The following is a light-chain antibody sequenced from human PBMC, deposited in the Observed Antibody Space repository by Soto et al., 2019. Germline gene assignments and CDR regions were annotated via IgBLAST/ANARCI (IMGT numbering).Light chain of an antibody. CDR2: DVS. CDR1: QSVSNS. Sequence: EIVLTQSPATLSLSPGERATLSCWASQSVSNSLAWYQQRPGQSPRLLIYDVSTRATGIPARFGGSGSGTFFTLTISSLETEDFADYCCQQRTYWPLTFGGGTKVEI. V-gene: IGKV3-11*01. J-gene: IGKJ4*01. CDR3: QQRTYWPLT.